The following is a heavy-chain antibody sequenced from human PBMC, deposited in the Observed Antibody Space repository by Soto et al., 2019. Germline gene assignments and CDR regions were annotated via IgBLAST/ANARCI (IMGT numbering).Heavy chain of an antibody. CDR2: IYYSGST. D-gene: IGHD3-22*01. Sequence: SETLSLTCTVPGGSISSGGYYWSWIRQHPGKGLEWIGYIYYSGSTYYNPSLKSRVTISVDTSKNQFSLKLSSVTAADTAVYYCARERNYDSSGYSYYYGMDVWGQGTTVT. CDR3: ARERNYDSSGYSYYYGMDV. V-gene: IGHV4-31*03. J-gene: IGHJ6*02. CDR1: GGSISSGGYY.